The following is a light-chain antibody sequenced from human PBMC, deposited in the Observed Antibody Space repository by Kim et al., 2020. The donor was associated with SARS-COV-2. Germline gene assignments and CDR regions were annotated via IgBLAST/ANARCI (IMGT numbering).Light chain of an antibody. V-gene: IGLV3-21*04. CDR3: QVWDSSSEHWV. Sequence: APGKTASITCGGNNMERKDVHWFQQKPGQAPGVVIFYDSERPSGIPERFSGSTSGNTATLTISWVEAGDEADYYCQVWDSSSEHWVFGGGTKLTVL. J-gene: IGLJ3*02. CDR2: YDS. CDR1: NMERKD.